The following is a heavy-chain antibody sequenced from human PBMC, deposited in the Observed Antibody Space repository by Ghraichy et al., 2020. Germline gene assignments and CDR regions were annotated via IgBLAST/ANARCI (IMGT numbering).Heavy chain of an antibody. CDR2: ISYDGSTK. V-gene: IGHV3-30*04. CDR3: ARDGAYNYGQYYFDF. CDR1: GFTFSSYA. D-gene: IGHD5-18*01. Sequence: GGSLRLSCAASGFTFSSYAMHWVRQAPGKGLEWVAVISYDGSTKFSADSVKGRFTISRDNSKNTLYLQMNSLRVEDTAVYYCARDGAYNYGQYYFDFWGQGTLVTVSS. J-gene: IGHJ4*02.